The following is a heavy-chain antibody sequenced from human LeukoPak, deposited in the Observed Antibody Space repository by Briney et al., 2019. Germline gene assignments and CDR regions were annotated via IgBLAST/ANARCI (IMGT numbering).Heavy chain of an antibody. CDR2: ISGSGGST. Sequence: GGSLRLSCAASGFTFSSYAMSWVRQAPGKGLEGVSAISGSGGSTYCADSVKGRFTISRDNSKNTLDLQMNTLRAEDTAVYYCAKGDRGSPPSFDYWGQGTLVTVSS. J-gene: IGHJ4*02. CDR3: AKGDRGSPPSFDY. V-gene: IGHV3-23*01. D-gene: IGHD3-10*01. CDR1: GFTFSSYA.